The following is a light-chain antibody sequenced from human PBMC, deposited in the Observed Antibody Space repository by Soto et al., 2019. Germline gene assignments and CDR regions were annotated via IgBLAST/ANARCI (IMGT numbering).Light chain of an antibody. CDR1: QDISNY. CDR2: AAS. CDR3: DKCNHAPT. V-gene: IGKV1-27*01. J-gene: IGKJ4*01. Sequence: DIQMTQSPSSLSASVGDRVTITCRASQDISNYLAWYQQKPGKVPDLLIYAASTLQSGVPSRFSGSGSGSDFSLTISSLQAGDVATYYCDKCNHAPTFGGGTKVEIK.